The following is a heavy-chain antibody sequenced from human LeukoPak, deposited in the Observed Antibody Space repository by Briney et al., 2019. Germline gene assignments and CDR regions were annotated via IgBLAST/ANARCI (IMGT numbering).Heavy chain of an antibody. J-gene: IGHJ4*02. CDR3: ARQKRDLTGYYRGDFDY. V-gene: IGHV4-39*01. CDR2: IYYSGST. CDR1: GDSISSSSSY. D-gene: IGHD3-9*01. Sequence: SETLSLTCTVSGDSISSSSSYWGWIRQPPGEGLEWIGSIYYSGSTYYNTSLKSRVTISVDTSKNQFSLKLSSVTAADTAVYYCARQKRDLTGYYRGDFDYWGQGTLVTVSS.